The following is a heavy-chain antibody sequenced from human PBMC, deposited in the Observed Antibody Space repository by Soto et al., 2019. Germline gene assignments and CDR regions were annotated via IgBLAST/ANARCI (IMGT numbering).Heavy chain of an antibody. V-gene: IGHV3-9*01. D-gene: IGHD6-19*01. CDR1: GFTFDDYA. CDR3: AKDTRAVAGTSYFDY. Sequence: PGGSLRLSCAASGFTFDDYAMHWVRQAPGKGLEWVSGISWNSGSIGYADSVKGRFTISRDNAKNSLYLQMNSLRAEDTALYYCAKDTRAVAGTSYFDYWGQGTLVTVSS. CDR2: ISWNSGSI. J-gene: IGHJ4*02.